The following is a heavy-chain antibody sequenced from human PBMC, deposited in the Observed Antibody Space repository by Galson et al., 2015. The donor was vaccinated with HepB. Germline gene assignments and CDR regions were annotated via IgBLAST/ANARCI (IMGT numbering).Heavy chain of an antibody. CDR1: GGTFSSYA. CDR2: IIPIFGTA. J-gene: IGHJ4*02. V-gene: IGHV1-69*06. D-gene: IGHD6-13*01. Sequence: SVKVSCKASGGTFSSYAISWVRQAPGQGLEWMGGIIPIFGTANYAQKFQGRVTITADKSTSTAYMELSSLRSEDTAVYYCARDRPGSRQPLRYWGQGTLVTVSS. CDR3: ARDRPGSRQPLRY.